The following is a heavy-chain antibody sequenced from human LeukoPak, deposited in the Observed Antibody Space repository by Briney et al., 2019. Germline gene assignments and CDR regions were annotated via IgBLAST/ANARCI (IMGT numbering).Heavy chain of an antibody. J-gene: IGHJ4*02. CDR3: AREPFWSGYYSNLHFDY. Sequence: GGTLRLSCAASGFTFSNYSINWVRQAPGKGLEWVSSISRTSSYIYYADSVKGRFTISRDNAKNSLFLQMNSLRAEDTAVYYCAREPFWSGYYSNLHFDYWGQGTLVTVSS. D-gene: IGHD3-3*01. CDR1: GFTFSNYS. CDR2: ISRTSSYI. V-gene: IGHV3-21*01.